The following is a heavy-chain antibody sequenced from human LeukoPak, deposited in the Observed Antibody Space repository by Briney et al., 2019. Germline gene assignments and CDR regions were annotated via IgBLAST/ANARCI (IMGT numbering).Heavy chain of an antibody. Sequence: PGGSLRLSCAASGFTFSTYAMSWVRQAPGKGLEWVSSISGSGGSTYYADSVKGRFTISSDSSKNTLYLQMNNLRVEDTAVYYCAGAPYCSGGSCYSYNWFDPWGQGTRVTVSS. V-gene: IGHV3-23*01. CDR3: AGAPYCSGGSCYSYNWFDP. J-gene: IGHJ5*02. CDR2: ISGSGGST. D-gene: IGHD2-15*01. CDR1: GFTFSTYA.